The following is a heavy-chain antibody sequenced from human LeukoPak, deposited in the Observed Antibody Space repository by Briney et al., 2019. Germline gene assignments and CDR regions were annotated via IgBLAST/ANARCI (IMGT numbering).Heavy chain of an antibody. J-gene: IGHJ4*02. Sequence: SETLSLTCTVSGGSISSSSYYWGWIRQPPGKGLEWIGSIYHSGSTYYNPSLKSRVTISVDTSKNQFSLKLSSVTAADTAVYYCARAVVGSRYYDFWSGPTPFDYWGQGTLVTVSS. D-gene: IGHD3-3*01. CDR1: GGSISSSSYY. CDR2: IYHSGST. V-gene: IGHV4-39*07. CDR3: ARAVVGSRYYDFWSGPTPFDY.